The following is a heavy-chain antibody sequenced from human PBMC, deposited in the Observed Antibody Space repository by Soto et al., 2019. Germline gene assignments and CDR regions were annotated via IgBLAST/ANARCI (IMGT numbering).Heavy chain of an antibody. V-gene: IGHV1-18*01. J-gene: IGHJ6*02. D-gene: IGHD3-10*01. CDR2: ISAYNGNT. CDR1: GYTFTSYG. Sequence: QVQLVQSGAEVKKPGASVKVSCKASGYTFTSYGISWVRQAPGQGLEWMGWISAYNGNTNYAQKLQGRVTMTTDTSMSTAYMELRSLRYDDTAVYYCARAMVRGVPFSYYYYGMDVWGQGTTVTVSS. CDR3: ARAMVRGVPFSYYYYGMDV.